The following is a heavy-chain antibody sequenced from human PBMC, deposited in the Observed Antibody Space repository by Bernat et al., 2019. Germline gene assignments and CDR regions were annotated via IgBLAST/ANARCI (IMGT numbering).Heavy chain of an antibody. CDR2: IYWDDDK. CDR1: GFSLSTSGVG. Sequence: QITLKESGPTLVKPTQTLTLTCTFSGFSLSTSGVGVGWIRQPPGKAMEWLALIYWDDDKRYSPYLKSRLTITKDTSKNQVVLTMTNMDPVDTATYYCAHSLSAGYCSGGSCPHYFDYWGQGTLVTVSS. CDR3: AHSLSAGYCSGGSCPHYFDY. J-gene: IGHJ4*02. D-gene: IGHD2-15*01. V-gene: IGHV2-5*02.